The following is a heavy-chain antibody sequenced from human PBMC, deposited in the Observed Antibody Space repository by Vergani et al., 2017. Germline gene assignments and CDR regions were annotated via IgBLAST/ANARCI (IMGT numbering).Heavy chain of an antibody. CDR3: AIQTDYVFWSGFSP. CDR2: IYYSGST. J-gene: IGHJ5*02. CDR1: GGSISSSSYY. V-gene: IGHV4-39*01. D-gene: IGHD3-3*01. Sequence: QLQLQESGPGLVKPSETLSLTCTVSGGSISSSSYYWGWLRQPPGKGLEWIGSIYYSGSTYYNPSLKSLVTISVDTSKNQFSLKLGSVTAADTAVYYCAIQTDYVFWSGFSPWGQGTLVTVSS.